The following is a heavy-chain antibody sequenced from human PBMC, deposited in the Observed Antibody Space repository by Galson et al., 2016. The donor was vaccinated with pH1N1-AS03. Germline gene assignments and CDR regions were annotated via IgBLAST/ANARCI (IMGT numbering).Heavy chain of an antibody. J-gene: IGHJ5*02. V-gene: IGHV4-38-2*01. D-gene: IGHD6-19*01. CDR2: IYHTGTS. CDR3: ARSPRTIAVAGTFPSRFDP. CDR1: GYSTSTGYY. Sequence: SETLSLTCDVSGYSTSTGYYWGWIRQPPGKGLEWIGSIYHTGTSHSNPSLKSRVTISEDTSKNQFSLRLSSVTAADTALYYCARSPRTIAVAGTFPSRFDPWGQGMLVTVSS.